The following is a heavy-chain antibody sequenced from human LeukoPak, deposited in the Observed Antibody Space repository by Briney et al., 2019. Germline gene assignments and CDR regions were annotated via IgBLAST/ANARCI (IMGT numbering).Heavy chain of an antibody. D-gene: IGHD1-26*01. CDR3: ARDYLVGAPLDS. V-gene: IGHV4-4*07. CDR1: GVSITNYY. Sequence: SETLSLTCTVSGVSITNYYWAWIRQPAGKGLEWIGRMYISGSTNYNPSLKSRVTISIDKSNNQFSLKLRSVTAADTAVYYCARDYLVGAPLDSCGDGTLVTVSS. CDR2: MYISGST. J-gene: IGHJ5*01.